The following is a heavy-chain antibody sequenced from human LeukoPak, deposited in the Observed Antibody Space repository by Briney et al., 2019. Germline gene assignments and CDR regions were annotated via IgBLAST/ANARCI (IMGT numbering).Heavy chain of an antibody. CDR1: GYTFTSYA. CDR3: ASGYCSGGSCYSLDY. V-gene: IGHV1-3*02. CDR2: SNAGNGNT. D-gene: IGHD2-15*01. Sequence: GASVKVSCKASGYTFTSYAMHWVRQAPGQRLEWMGWSNAGNGNTKYSQEFQGRVTITRDTSASTAYMELSSLRSEDMAVYYCASGYCSGGSCYSLDYWGQGTLVTVSS. J-gene: IGHJ4*02.